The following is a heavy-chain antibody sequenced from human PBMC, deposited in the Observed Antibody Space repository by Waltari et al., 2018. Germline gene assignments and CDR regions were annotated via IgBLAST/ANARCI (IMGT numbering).Heavy chain of an antibody. CDR1: GYTFTDYY. D-gene: IGHD2-15*01. CDR2: VDPEDGET. CDR3: AFLAGPTNAEYFQH. Sequence: EVQLVQSVAEVKKPGATVKISCKASGYTFTDYYMHWVQQAPGKGLEWMGRVDPEDGETRYEEKFQGRVTITADTSTDTAYMELSSLRSEDTAVYYCAFLAGPTNAEYFQHWGQGTLVTVSS. J-gene: IGHJ1*01. V-gene: IGHV1-69-2*01.